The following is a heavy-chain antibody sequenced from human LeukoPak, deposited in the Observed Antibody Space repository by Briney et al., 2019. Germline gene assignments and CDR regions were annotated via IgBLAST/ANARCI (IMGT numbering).Heavy chain of an antibody. CDR1: GISFSTYW. Sequence: PGGSLRLSCAASGISFSTYWMTWVPQAPGKGLEWVANIKKDGTEQYYGDSVKGRFTISRDNTKNSLYLQMNSLRAEDTAMYYCTTYYDSGPSKDWGQGTLVTVSS. V-gene: IGHV3-7*05. CDR3: TTYYDSGPSKD. J-gene: IGHJ4*02. CDR2: IKKDGTEQ. D-gene: IGHD3-22*01.